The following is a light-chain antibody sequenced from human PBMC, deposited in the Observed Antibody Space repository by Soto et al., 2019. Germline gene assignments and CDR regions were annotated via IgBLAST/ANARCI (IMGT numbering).Light chain of an antibody. J-gene: IGKJ5*01. CDR2: GAS. V-gene: IGKV3D-15*01. CDR1: QSVSSN. Sequence: EVVMTQSPATLSVSPGERATLSCRASQSVSSNLAWYQQKPGQAPRLLIFGASTRATGIPDRFSGSGAGAYFNLTISRLEPADFGVYYCQQYGSSHTFGQGTRLEIK. CDR3: QQYGSSHT.